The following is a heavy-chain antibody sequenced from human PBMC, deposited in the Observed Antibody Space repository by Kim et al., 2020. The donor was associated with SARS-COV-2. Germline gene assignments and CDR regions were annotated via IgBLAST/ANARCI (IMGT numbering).Heavy chain of an antibody. CDR2: ISYDGSNK. J-gene: IGHJ4*02. CDR3: ASRYGSGQGARH. V-gene: IGHV3-30*04. Sequence: GGSLRLSCAASGFTFSSYAMHWVRQAPGKGLEWVAVISYDGSNKYYADSVKGRFTISRDNSKNTLYLQMNSLRAEDTAVYYCASRYGSGQGARHWGRGTL. D-gene: IGHD3-10*01. CDR1: GFTFSSYA.